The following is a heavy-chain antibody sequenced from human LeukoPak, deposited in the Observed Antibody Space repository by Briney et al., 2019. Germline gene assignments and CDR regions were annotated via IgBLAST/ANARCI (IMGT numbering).Heavy chain of an antibody. J-gene: IGHJ4*02. D-gene: IGHD3-10*01. CDR1: GGSISSGGYY. CDR3: ARHGHPSGSGSYWRFDY. Sequence: PSETLSLTCTVSGGSISSGGYYWSWIRQPPGKGLEWIGYIYHSGSTYYNPSLKSRVTISVDKSKNQFSLKLSSVTAADTAVYYCARHGHPSGSGSYWRFDYWGQGTLVTVSS. V-gene: IGHV4-30-2*01. CDR2: IYHSGST.